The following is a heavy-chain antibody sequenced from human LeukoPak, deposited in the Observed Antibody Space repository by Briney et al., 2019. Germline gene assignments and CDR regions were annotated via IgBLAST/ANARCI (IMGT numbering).Heavy chain of an antibody. CDR3: AKLFTAAAGTGSQFDY. CDR1: GFTFSSYA. D-gene: IGHD6-13*01. J-gene: IGHJ4*02. Sequence: GGSLRLSCAASGFTFSSYAMSWVRQAPGKGLEWVAVISYDGSNKYYADSVKGRFTISRDNSKNTLYLQMNSLRAEDTAVYYCAKLFTAAAGTGSQFDYWGQGTLVTVSS. V-gene: IGHV3-30*18. CDR2: ISYDGSNK.